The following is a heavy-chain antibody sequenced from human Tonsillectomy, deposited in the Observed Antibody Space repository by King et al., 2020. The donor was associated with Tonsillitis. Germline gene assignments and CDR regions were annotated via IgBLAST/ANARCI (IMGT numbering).Heavy chain of an antibody. CDR1: GFSFSSSW. J-gene: IGHJ5*02. V-gene: IGHV3-74*01. D-gene: IGHD3-16*01. CDR3: ARVGTYAYYVS. CDR2: INGDGSST. Sequence: EVQLVESGGGLVQPGGSLRLSCAASGFSFSSSWMHWVRQAPGKGLVWVSHINGDGSSTTYADSVKGRFTISRDNAKNTLYLQMNSLRAEDTAVYYCARVGTYAYYVSWGQGTLVTVSS.